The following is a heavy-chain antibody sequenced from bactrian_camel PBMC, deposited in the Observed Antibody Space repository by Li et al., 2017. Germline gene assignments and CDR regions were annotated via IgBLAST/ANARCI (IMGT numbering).Heavy chain of an antibody. V-gene: IGHV3S53*01. CDR2: IDSEGST. CDR1: GYTISNRC. Sequence: QVQLVESGGGSVQAGGSLRLSCAASGYTISNRCMGWFRQAPGKEREGVAAIDSEGSTTYADSVKGRFTISKDNAKNTVYLQMNSLKPEDTAVYYCAADLTWFPEQFAYWGQGTQVTVS. D-gene: IGHD2*01. CDR3: AADLTWFPEQFAY. J-gene: IGHJ6*01.